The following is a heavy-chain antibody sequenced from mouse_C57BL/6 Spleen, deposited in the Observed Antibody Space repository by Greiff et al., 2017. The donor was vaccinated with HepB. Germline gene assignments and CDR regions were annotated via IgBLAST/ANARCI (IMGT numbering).Heavy chain of an antibody. Sequence: QVQLQQPGAELVRPGSSVKLSCKASGYTFTSYWMDWVKQRPGQGLEWIGNIYPSDSETHYNQKFKDKATLTVDKSSSTAYMQLSSLTSEDSAVYYCARSVNYGSSSGFAYWGQGTLVTVSA. CDR3: ARSVNYGSSSGFAY. CDR1: GYTFTSYW. CDR2: IYPSDSET. D-gene: IGHD1-1*01. V-gene: IGHV1-61*01. J-gene: IGHJ3*01.